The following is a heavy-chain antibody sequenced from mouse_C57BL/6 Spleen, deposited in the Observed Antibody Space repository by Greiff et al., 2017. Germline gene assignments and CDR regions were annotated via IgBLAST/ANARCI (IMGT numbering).Heavy chain of an antibody. D-gene: IGHD4-1*02. V-gene: IGHV1-81*01. Sequence: VQLVESGAELARPGASVKLSCKASGYTFTSYGISWVKQRTGQGLEWIGEIYPRSGNTYYNEKFKGKATLTADKSSSTAYMELRSLTSEDSAVYFCAREDPNWDYFDYWGQGTTLTVSS. CDR3: AREDPNWDYFDY. CDR2: IYPRSGNT. J-gene: IGHJ2*01. CDR1: GYTFTSYG.